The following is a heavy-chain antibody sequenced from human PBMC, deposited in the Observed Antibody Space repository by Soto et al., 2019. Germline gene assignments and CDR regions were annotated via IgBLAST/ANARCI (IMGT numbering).Heavy chain of an antibody. J-gene: IGHJ4*02. CDR3: ARQRDTAGGDYFDY. Sequence: QLQLQESGPGLVKPSETLSLTCTVSGGSISSSSYYWGWIRQPPGKGLEWIGSIYYSGSTYYNPSLKSRVTISVDTSKNQFSLKLSSVTAADTAVYYCARQRDTAGGDYFDYWGQGTLVTVSS. D-gene: IGHD5-18*01. CDR2: IYYSGST. V-gene: IGHV4-39*01. CDR1: GGSISSSSYY.